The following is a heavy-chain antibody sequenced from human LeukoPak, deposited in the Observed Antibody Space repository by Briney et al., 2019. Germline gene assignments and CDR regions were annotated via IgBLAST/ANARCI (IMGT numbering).Heavy chain of an antibody. J-gene: IGHJ5*02. CDR3: ARGEYNWNYGWFDP. V-gene: IGHV1-2*02. Sequence: ASVKVSCKASGYTFTGYYIHWVRQAPGQGLEWMGWINPNSGGTNYAQKFQGRVTMTRDTSISTAYMELSRLRSDDTAVYYCARGEYNWNYGWFDPWGQGTLVTVSS. D-gene: IGHD1-7*01. CDR1: GYTFTGYY. CDR2: INPNSGGT.